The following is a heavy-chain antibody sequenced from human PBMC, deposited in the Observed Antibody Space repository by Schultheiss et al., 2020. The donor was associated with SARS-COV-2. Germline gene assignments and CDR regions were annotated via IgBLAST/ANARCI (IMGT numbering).Heavy chain of an antibody. CDR3: ARGVGSGFDI. CDR1: GGSISSYY. Sequence: SETLSLTCTVSGGSISSYYWSWIRQPPGKGLEWIGYIYYSGSTNYNPSLKSRVTMSVDTSKNQFSLKLSSVTAADTAVYYCARGVGSGFDIWGQGTMVTVSS. CDR2: IYYSGST. J-gene: IGHJ3*02. D-gene: IGHD1-26*01. V-gene: IGHV4-59*01.